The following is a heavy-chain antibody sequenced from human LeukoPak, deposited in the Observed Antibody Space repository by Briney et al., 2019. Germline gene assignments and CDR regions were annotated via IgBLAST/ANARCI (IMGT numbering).Heavy chain of an antibody. CDR1: GFIFEDYG. J-gene: IGHJ5*02. Sequence: PGGSLRLSCAASGFIFEDYGMSWVRQAPGKGLEWVSGINGNGGRTHYADSVKGRFTISRDNAKNTLYLEMNSLRAEDTAWYHCARDYYCITTSNCFWFDPWGQGTLVTVSS. D-gene: IGHD2/OR15-2a*01. CDR3: ARDYYCITTSNCFWFDP. V-gene: IGHV3-20*01. CDR2: INGNGGRT.